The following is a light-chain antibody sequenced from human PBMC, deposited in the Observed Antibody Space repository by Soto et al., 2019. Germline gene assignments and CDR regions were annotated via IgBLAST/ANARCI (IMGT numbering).Light chain of an antibody. CDR1: QNVAGD. CDR2: RTS. J-gene: IGKJ1*01. CDR3: QEYNGRSS. V-gene: IGKV3-15*01. Sequence: RVTTQSPATLSVSPGERATLSCRASQNVAGDLAWYQQKPGQAPRLLIYRTSTRATGIPPRFSGSGSRTEFTLTISSLQSEDFAVYYCQEYNGRSSFGQGTKVEIK.